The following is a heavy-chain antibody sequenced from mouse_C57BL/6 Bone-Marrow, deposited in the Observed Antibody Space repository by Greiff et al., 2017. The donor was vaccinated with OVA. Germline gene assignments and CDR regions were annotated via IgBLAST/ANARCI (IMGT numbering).Heavy chain of an antibody. Sequence: QVQLQQPGAELVKPGASVKLSCKASGYTFTSYWMHWVKQRPGQGLEWIGMIHPNSGSTNYNEKFKSKAPLTVDKSSSTAYMQLSSLTSDDSAVYYGASLDDYGSCWGFACWGQGSLVSFS. CDR1: GYTFTSYW. J-gene: IGHJ3*01. D-gene: IGHD1-1*01. CDR3: ASLDDYGSCWGFAC. CDR2: IHPNSGST. V-gene: IGHV1-64*01.